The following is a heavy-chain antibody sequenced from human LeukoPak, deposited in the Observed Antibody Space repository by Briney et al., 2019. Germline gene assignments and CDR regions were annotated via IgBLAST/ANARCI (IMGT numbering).Heavy chain of an antibody. V-gene: IGHV3-30*02. CDR3: AKDPRAYNWNYSADY. CDR1: GFTFSSYG. D-gene: IGHD1-7*01. Sequence: GGSLRLSCAASGFTFSSYGMHWVRQAPGKGLEWVAFIRYDGSNKYYADSVKGRFTISRDNSKNTLYLQMNSLRAEDTAVYYCAKDPRAYNWNYSADYWGQGTLVTVSS. CDR2: IRYDGSNK. J-gene: IGHJ4*02.